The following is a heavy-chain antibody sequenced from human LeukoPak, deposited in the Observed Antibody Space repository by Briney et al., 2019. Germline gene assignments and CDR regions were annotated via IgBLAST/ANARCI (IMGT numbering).Heavy chain of an antibody. D-gene: IGHD6-13*01. CDR2: IRSKAYGGTT. V-gene: IGHV3-49*03. CDR1: GFTFGDYA. J-gene: IGHJ5*02. CDR3: TRGGQQQLDPRYNWFDP. Sequence: GGSLRLSCTASGFTFGDYAMSWFRQAPGKGLEWVGFIRSKAYGGTTEYAASVKGRFTISRDDSKSIAYLQMNSLKTEDTAVYYCTRGGQQQLDPRYNWFDPWGQGTLVTVSS.